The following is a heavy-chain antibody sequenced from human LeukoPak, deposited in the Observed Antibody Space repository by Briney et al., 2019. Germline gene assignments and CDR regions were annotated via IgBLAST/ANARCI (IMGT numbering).Heavy chain of an antibody. Sequence: ASVTVSFKASGGTFSSYAISWVRQAPGQGLEWMGRIIPIFGTANYAQKFQGRVTITTDESTSTDYMELSSLRSEDTAVYYCARDLVIAPKQNYYYYYMDVWGKGTTVTVSS. J-gene: IGHJ6*03. CDR3: ARDLVIAPKQNYYYYYMDV. V-gene: IGHV1-69*05. CDR2: IIPIFGTA. D-gene: IGHD6-13*01. CDR1: GGTFSSYA.